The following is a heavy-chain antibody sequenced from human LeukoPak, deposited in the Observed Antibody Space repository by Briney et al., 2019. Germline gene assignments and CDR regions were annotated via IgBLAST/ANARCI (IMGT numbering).Heavy chain of an antibody. CDR2: INHSGST. V-gene: IGHV4-34*01. D-gene: IGHD3-16*02. J-gene: IGHJ4*02. CDR3: ARAGYDYVWGSYREFDY. Sequence: SETLSLTCAVYGGSFSGYYWSWIRQPPGKGLEWIGEINHSGSTNYNPSLKSRVTISVDTSKNQFSLKLSSVTAADTAVYYCARAGYDYVWGSYREFDYGGQGTLVTVSS. CDR1: GGSFSGYY.